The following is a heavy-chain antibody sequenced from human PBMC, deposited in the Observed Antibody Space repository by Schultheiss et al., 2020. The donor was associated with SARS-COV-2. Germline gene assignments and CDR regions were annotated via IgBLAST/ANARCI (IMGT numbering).Heavy chain of an antibody. Sequence: GGSLRLSCAVSGFTFSTYAMHWVRQAPGKGLEWVSSISSSSSYIYYADSVKGRFTISRDNSKNTLYLQMNSLRAEDTAVYYCAKVRSTYYDILTGPSSFDYWGQGTLVTVSS. CDR3: AKVRSTYYDILTGPSSFDY. CDR1: GFTFSTYA. V-gene: IGHV3-21*04. J-gene: IGHJ4*02. D-gene: IGHD3-9*01. CDR2: ISSSSSYI.